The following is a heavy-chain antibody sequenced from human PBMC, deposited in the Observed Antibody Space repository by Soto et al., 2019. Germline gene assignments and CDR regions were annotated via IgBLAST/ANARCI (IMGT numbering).Heavy chain of an antibody. D-gene: IGHD1-26*01. CDR3: AGNGAYVLDY. CDR2: IFHSGVT. Sequence: QVQLQESGPGLVKPSGTLSLTCAVSGGSVTNANWWSWVRQSPGKGLEWIGEIFHSGVTNYNPSLKSRVTISVDRANNEFSLNLYSVTAADTAIYYCAGNGAYVLDYWGQGTLVTVSS. V-gene: IGHV4-4*02. J-gene: IGHJ4*02. CDR1: GGSVTNANW.